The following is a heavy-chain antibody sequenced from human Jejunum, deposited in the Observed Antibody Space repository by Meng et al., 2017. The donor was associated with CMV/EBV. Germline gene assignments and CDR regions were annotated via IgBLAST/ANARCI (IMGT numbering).Heavy chain of an antibody. CDR2: ISSDGSNK. CDR3: ARDGEYSNSLPAKFDP. V-gene: IGHV3-30*12. D-gene: IGHD6-6*01. CDR1: FTFSTYG. Sequence: FTFSTYGMHWVRQAPGMGLQWVAVISSDGSNKYYADPVKGRFTISRDNSKNTLYLQMNSLRAEDTAMYYCARDGEYSNSLPAKFDPWGQGTLVTVSS. J-gene: IGHJ5*02.